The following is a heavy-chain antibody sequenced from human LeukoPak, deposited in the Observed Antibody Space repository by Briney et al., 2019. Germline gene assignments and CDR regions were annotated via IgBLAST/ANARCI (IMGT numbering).Heavy chain of an antibody. CDR2: ISGSGGST. D-gene: IGHD2-2*01. CDR1: GFTFSSYA. V-gene: IGHV3-23*01. J-gene: IGHJ5*02. Sequence: GGSLRLSCAASGFTFSSYAMSWVRQAPGKGLEWVSAISGSGGSTYYADSVKGRFTISRDISKNSLYLQMNSLRAEDTAVYYCARGGCSSTSCYELDPWGQGTLVTVSS. CDR3: ARGGCSSTSCYELDP.